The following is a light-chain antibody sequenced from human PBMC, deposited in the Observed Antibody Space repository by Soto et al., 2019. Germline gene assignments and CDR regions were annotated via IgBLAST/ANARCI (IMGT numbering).Light chain of an antibody. CDR3: QQRSTWPPFS. J-gene: IGKJ3*01. Sequence: EIVMTQSPATLSVSPGERATLSCRASQSVSSNLAWYQQKPGQAPRLLIYGASTRATGIPARFSGSGSETEFTLTISSLQSEDFAVYYCQQRSTWPPFSFGPGTKVDIK. CDR1: QSVSSN. V-gene: IGKV3-15*01. CDR2: GAS.